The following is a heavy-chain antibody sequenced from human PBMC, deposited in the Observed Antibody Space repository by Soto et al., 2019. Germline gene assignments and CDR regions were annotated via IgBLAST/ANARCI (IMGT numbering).Heavy chain of an antibody. CDR1: GYTFTSYD. D-gene: IGHD1-1*01. Sequence: ASVKVSCKASGYTFTSYDIYWVRQATGQGLEWMGWMNPNTGNSGYAQKFQGRVTVTSDASINTVHMELSSLRSEDTAVYYCARRAETNGWNGFGADKYYFDFWGQGTLVTVSS. CDR3: ARRAETNGWNGFGADKYYFDF. V-gene: IGHV1-8*01. J-gene: IGHJ4*02. CDR2: MNPNTGNS.